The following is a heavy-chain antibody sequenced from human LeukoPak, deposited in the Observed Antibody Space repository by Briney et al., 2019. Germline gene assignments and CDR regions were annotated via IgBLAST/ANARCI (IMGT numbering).Heavy chain of an antibody. V-gene: IGHV4-59*01. J-gene: IGHJ5*02. CDR1: GGSISTYY. D-gene: IGHD1-14*01. CDR3: VRLRNQQNTFYKTNWFDP. CDR2: ISYTVTS. Sequence: SETLSLTCTVSGGSISTYYWSWIRQPPGKGLEWIGYISYTVTSNYNPSLKSRVTISVDTSKNQFSLKLSSVTAADTAVYYCVRLRNQQNTFYKTNWFDPWGQGTLVTVSS.